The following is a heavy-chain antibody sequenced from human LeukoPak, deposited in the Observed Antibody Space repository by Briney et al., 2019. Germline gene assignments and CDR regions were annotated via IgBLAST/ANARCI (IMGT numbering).Heavy chain of an antibody. J-gene: IGHJ6*03. CDR2: IYYSGSY. Sequence: SETLSLTCTVSGGSISSYYWSWIRQPPGKGLEWFGYIYYSGSYTYNPSLKSRVTISVDTFKSRFSLRLNSVTAAVTAVYYCARGGSYYEFWSGYCGYCYYMDVGGKGTTTTVSS. D-gene: IGHD3-3*01. V-gene: IGHV4-59*01. CDR1: GGSISSYY. CDR3: ARGGSYYEFWSGYCGYCYYMDV.